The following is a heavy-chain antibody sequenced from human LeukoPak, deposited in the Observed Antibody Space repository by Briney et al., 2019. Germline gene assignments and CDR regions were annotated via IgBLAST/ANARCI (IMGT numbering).Heavy chain of an antibody. J-gene: IGHJ4*02. Sequence: PGGSLRLSCAASGFTFSNSAMHWVRQAPGKGLEWVAVIWYDGSNKYYADSVKGRFTISRDDSKNTLYLQMNSLRAEDTAVYYCARAGYCSGGSCYGVDYWGQGTLVTVSS. CDR3: ARAGYCSGGSCYGVDY. CDR2: IWYDGSNK. CDR1: GFTFSNSA. D-gene: IGHD2-15*01. V-gene: IGHV3-33*08.